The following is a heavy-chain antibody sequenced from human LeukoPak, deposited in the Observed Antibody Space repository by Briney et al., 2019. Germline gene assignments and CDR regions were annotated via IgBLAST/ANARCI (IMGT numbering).Heavy chain of an antibody. Sequence: PSETLSLTCAVYGGSFSGYYWSWIRQPPGKGLEWIGEINHSGSTNYNPSLKSRVTISVDTSKNQFSLKLSSVTAADTAVYYCARLELRYYYGSGSYYNGGWFDPWGQGTLVTVSS. D-gene: IGHD3-10*01. J-gene: IGHJ5*02. V-gene: IGHV4-34*01. CDR3: ARLELRYYYGSGSYYNGGWFDP. CDR1: GGSFSGYY. CDR2: INHSGST.